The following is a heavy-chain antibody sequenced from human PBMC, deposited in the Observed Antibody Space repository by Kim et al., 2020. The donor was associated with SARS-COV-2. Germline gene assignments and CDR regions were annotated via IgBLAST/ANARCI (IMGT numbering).Heavy chain of an antibody. Sequence: SGPTLVNPTETLTLTCTVSGFSLSNARMGVSWIRQPPGKAMEWLAHIFSNDEKSYSTSLKSRLTISKDTSKSQVVLTMTNMDPVDTATYYCARIIIAAAWRWFDPWGQGTLVTVSS. CDR3: ARIIIAAAWRWFDP. CDR1: GFSLSNARMG. J-gene: IGHJ5*02. CDR2: IFSNDEK. D-gene: IGHD6-13*01. V-gene: IGHV2-26*01.